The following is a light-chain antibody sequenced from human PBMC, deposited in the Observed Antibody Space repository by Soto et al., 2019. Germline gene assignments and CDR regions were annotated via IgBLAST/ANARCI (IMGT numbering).Light chain of an antibody. Sequence: IVLTQSPATLSVSPGERATLSSRASQSVSSNLAWYQQKPGQAPRLLIYGASTRATGIPARFSGSGSGTEFTLTISSLQSEEFAVYYCQQYNNWPRTFGQGTKVDIK. CDR3: QQYNNWPRT. CDR1: QSVSSN. CDR2: GAS. J-gene: IGKJ1*01. V-gene: IGKV3-15*01.